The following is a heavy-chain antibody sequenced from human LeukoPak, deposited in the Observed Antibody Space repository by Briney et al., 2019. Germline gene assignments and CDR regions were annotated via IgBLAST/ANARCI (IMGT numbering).Heavy chain of an antibody. CDR2: VSGSGGGA. Sequence: PGGSLRLSCAASGFTFTSYAMSWARQAPGKGLEWVSSVSGSGGGAYYADSVKGRFTISRDNSKSTLYLQMSSLRAEDTAVYYCAAQWEILRMFDYWGQGTLVTVSS. CDR1: GFTFTSYA. CDR3: AAQWEILRMFDY. J-gene: IGHJ4*02. V-gene: IGHV3-23*01. D-gene: IGHD1-26*01.